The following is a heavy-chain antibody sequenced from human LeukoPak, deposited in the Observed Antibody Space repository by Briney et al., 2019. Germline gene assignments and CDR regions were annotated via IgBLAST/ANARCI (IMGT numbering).Heavy chain of an antibody. V-gene: IGHV4-59*01. CDR2: INYSGST. D-gene: IGHD6-13*01. CDR3: ARRIAAADSFDI. Sequence: SETLSLTCTVSGGSISGNYWSWIRQPPGKGLEWIAYINYSGSTNYKSSLKSRVTISVDTSKNQLSLKLSSVTAADTAFYYCARRIAAADSFDIWGQGRMVTVSS. J-gene: IGHJ3*02. CDR1: GGSISGNY.